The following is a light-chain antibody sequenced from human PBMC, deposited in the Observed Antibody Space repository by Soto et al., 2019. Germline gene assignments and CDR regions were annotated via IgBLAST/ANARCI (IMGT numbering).Light chain of an antibody. V-gene: IGKV1-39*01. CDR1: QSISSY. CDR2: EAS. CDR3: QQSYGSPPFT. J-gene: IGKJ3*01. Sequence: DIQMTQSPSPLSASVGDRVYITCRTSQSISSYLNWYQAKPGKAPKLLIYEASTLESGVPSRFSDSGSGTDFTLTISSLQPEDSATYYCQQSYGSPPFTFGPGTRVDI.